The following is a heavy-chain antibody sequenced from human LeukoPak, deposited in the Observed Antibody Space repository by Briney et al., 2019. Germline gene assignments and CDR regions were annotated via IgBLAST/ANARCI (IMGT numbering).Heavy chain of an antibody. CDR1: GFTFSSYW. CDR3: ARDRGRTWADY. J-gene: IGHJ4*02. Sequence: GGSLRLSCAASGFTFSSYWMSRVRQAPGKGLEWVANINQDESERYYVDSVKGRFTISRDNAKNSLYLQMNSLRAEDTAVYYCARDRGRTWADYWGQGTLVTVSS. CDR2: INQDESER. D-gene: IGHD3-16*01. V-gene: IGHV3-7*01.